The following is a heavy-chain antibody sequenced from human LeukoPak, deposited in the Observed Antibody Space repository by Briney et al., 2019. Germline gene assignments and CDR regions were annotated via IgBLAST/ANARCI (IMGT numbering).Heavy chain of an antibody. Sequence: SETLSLTCTVSGYSISSGYYWGWIRQPPGKGLEWIGSIYHSGSTYYNPSLKSRVTISVDTSKNQSSLKLSSVTAADTAVYYCARVHPGYSSSWYSSDYYYYYMDVWGKGTTVTVSS. V-gene: IGHV4-38-2*02. CDR3: ARVHPGYSSSWYSSDYYYYYMDV. J-gene: IGHJ6*03. CDR2: IYHSGST. CDR1: GYSISSGYY. D-gene: IGHD6-13*01.